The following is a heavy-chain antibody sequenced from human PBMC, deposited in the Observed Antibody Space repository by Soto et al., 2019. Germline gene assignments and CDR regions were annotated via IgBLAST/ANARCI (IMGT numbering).Heavy chain of an antibody. CDR1: GGSISSGGYY. CDR3: ASQGEWLFPHGSYYYMDV. V-gene: IGHV4-31*03. CDR2: IYYSGST. D-gene: IGHD3-3*01. J-gene: IGHJ6*03. Sequence: SETLSLTCTVSGGSISSGGYYWSWIRQHPGKGLEWIGYIYYSGSTYYNPSLKSRVTISVDTSKNQFSLKLSSVTAADTAVYYCASQGEWLFPHGSYYYMDVWGKGTTVTVSS.